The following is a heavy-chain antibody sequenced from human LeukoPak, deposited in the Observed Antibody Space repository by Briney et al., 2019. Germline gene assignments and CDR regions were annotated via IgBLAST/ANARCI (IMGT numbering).Heavy chain of an antibody. CDR1: VGSISSYY. CDR2: IYSSGST. Sequence: SETLSLTFTVSVGSISSYYWNWIRQPAGKGLEWIGRIYSSGSTNYNPSLKSRVTMSVDTSKNQFSLKLSSVTPADTDVYYCARDPSSFGGRFDPWGQGPLVAVPS. V-gene: IGHV4-4*07. J-gene: IGHJ5*02. D-gene: IGHD3-10*01. CDR3: ARDPSSFGGRFDP.